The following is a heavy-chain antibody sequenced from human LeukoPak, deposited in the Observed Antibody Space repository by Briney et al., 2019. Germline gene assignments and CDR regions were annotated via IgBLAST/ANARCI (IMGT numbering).Heavy chain of an antibody. CDR3: ARVSYGSGSYH. J-gene: IGHJ5*02. CDR2: ISSSGSTI. V-gene: IGHV3-48*04. CDR1: GFTFINYS. Sequence: GGSLRLSCTASGFTFINYSMNWARQAPGKGLEWGSYISSSGSTIYYADSVKGRFTISRDNAQNSLYLQMNSLRAEDTAVYYCARVSYGSGSYHWGQGTLVTVSS. D-gene: IGHD3-10*01.